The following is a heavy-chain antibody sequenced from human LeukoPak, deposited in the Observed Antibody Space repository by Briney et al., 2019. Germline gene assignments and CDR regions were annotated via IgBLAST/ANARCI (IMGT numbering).Heavy chain of an antibody. V-gene: IGHV4-34*01. CDR1: GGSFSGYY. D-gene: IGHD3-10*01. J-gene: IGHJ4*02. CDR3: ARGQDPLRYYGSGSYYNSPFDY. Sequence: SETLSLTCAVYGGSFSGYYWSWIRQPPGKGLEWIGEINHSGSTNYNPSLKSRVTISVDTSKNQFSLKLSSVTAADTAVYYCARGQDPLRYYGSGSYYNSPFDYWGQGTLVTVSS. CDR2: INHSGST.